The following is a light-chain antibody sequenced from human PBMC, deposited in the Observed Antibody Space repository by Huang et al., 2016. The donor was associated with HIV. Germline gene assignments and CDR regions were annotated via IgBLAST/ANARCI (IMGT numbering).Light chain of an antibody. Sequence: EIVMTQSPATLSVSPGERPTLSCRASQSISSDLAWYQVKPGQAPRLLVYGASTRATDIPARFSGSVSGTEFTLTISSLQSEDFAVYYCQQYNDWPRTFGQGTKVEIK. V-gene: IGKV3-15*01. CDR2: GAS. CDR3: QQYNDWPRT. J-gene: IGKJ1*01. CDR1: QSISSD.